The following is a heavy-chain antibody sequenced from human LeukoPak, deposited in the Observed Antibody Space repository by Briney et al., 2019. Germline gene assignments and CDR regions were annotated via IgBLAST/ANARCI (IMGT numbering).Heavy chain of an antibody. Sequence: SETLSLTCAVSGGSISSYYWSWIRQPPGKGLEWIGYIYYSGSTNYNPSLKSRVTISVDTSKNQFPLKLSSVTAADTAAYYCARGLAAAASDYWGQGTLVTVSS. J-gene: IGHJ4*02. CDR1: GGSISSYY. CDR2: IYYSGST. V-gene: IGHV4-59*01. CDR3: ARGLAAAASDY. D-gene: IGHD6-13*01.